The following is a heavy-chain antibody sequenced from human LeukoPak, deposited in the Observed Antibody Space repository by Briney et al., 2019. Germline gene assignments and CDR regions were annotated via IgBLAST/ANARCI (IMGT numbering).Heavy chain of an antibody. J-gene: IGHJ5*02. Sequence: PSETLSLTCAVSGGSSRDFSDYYWSWVRQAPGKGLEWVANIKQDGSEKYYVDSVKGRFTISRDNAKNSLYLQMNSLRAEDTAVYYCASLMIVVVTRRNWFDPWGQGTLVTVSS. CDR2: IKQDGSEK. CDR1: GGSSRDFSDYY. CDR3: ASLMIVVVTRRNWFDP. D-gene: IGHD3-22*01. V-gene: IGHV3-7*01.